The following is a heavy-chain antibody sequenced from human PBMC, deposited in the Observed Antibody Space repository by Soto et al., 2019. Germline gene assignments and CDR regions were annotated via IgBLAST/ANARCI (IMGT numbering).Heavy chain of an antibody. D-gene: IGHD3-22*01. CDR2: IIPIFGTA. CDR1: GGTFSSYA. CDR3: ARPTRFYYDSSGQSAWFDP. J-gene: IGHJ5*02. Sequence: QVQLVQSGAEVKKPGSSVKVSCKASGGTFSSYAISWVRRAPGQGLEWMGGIIPIFGTANYAQKFQGRVTITADESTTTAYMELSSLRSEDTAVYYCARPTRFYYDSSGQSAWFDPWGQGTLVTVSS. V-gene: IGHV1-69*12.